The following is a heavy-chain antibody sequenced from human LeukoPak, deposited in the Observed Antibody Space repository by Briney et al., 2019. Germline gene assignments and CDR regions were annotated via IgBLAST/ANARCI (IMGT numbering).Heavy chain of an antibody. CDR1: GGSISSYY. D-gene: IGHD1-26*01. V-gene: IGHV4-59*12. CDR2: IYYSGST. J-gene: IGHJ4*02. CDR3: ARLYSAPRGFDY. Sequence: SETLSLTCTVSGGSISSYYWSWIRQPPGKGLEWIGYIYYSGSTNYNPSLKSRVTISVDTSKNQFSLKLSSVTAADTAVYYCARLYSAPRGFDYWGQGTLVTVSS.